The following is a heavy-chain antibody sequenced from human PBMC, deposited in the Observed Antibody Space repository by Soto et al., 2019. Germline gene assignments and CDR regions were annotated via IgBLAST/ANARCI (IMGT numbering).Heavy chain of an antibody. CDR2: INHSGST. Sequence: QVQLQQWGAGLLKPSETLSLTCAVYGGSFSGYYWSWIRQPPGKGLEWIGEINHSGSTNYNPSLKSRGTISVDTSKNQFSLKLSSVTAADTAVYYCARGRTVTTRGWFDPWGQGTLVTVSS. CDR3: ARGRTVTTRGWFDP. V-gene: IGHV4-34*01. D-gene: IGHD4-17*01. CDR1: GGSFSGYY. J-gene: IGHJ5*02.